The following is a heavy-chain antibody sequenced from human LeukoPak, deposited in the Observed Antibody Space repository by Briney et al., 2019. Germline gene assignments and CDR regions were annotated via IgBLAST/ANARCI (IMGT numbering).Heavy chain of an antibody. D-gene: IGHD6-19*01. J-gene: IGHJ3*02. V-gene: IGHV4-59*01. CDR3: ARDSNSGWYRDAFDI. Sequence: SETLSLTCTVSGGSISSYYWSWIRQPPGKGLEWIGYIYYSGSTNYNPSLKSRVTISVDTSKNQFSLKLSSVTAADTAVYYCARDSNSGWYRDAFDIWGQGTMVTVSS. CDR1: GGSISSYY. CDR2: IYYSGST.